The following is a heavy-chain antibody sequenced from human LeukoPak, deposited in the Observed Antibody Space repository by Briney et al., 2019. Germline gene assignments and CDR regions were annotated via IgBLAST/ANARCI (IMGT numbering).Heavy chain of an antibody. Sequence: GGSLRLSCAASGFTFSDYYMSWIRQAPGKGLEWVSYISSSGSTIYYADSVKGRFTISRDNAKNMLYLQMNSLRADDTAIYYCARGPVRGAIDYWGQGTLVTVSS. J-gene: IGHJ4*02. V-gene: IGHV3-11*04. CDR2: ISSSGSTI. CDR1: GFTFSDYY. CDR3: ARGPVRGAIDY. D-gene: IGHD3-10*01.